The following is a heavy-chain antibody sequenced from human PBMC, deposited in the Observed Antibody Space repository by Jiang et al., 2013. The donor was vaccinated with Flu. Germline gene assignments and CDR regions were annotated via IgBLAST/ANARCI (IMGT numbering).Heavy chain of an antibody. V-gene: IGHV4-31*03. D-gene: IGHD3-10*01. CDR1: GNSVSVGGYY. Sequence: EYGPGLVKTSETLSLTCTVSGNSVSVGGYYWTWIRQHPGKGLEWIGNIYYGGTTMYNPSLKSRASITVDTSKNQFSLKLTSVAVADTAVYYCATISSFGSGWAYFDSWGQGTLVTVSS. CDR3: ATISSFGSGWAYFDS. J-gene: IGHJ4*02. CDR2: IYYGGTT.